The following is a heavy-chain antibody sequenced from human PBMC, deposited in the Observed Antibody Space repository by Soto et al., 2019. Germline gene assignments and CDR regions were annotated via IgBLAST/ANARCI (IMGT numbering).Heavy chain of an antibody. CDR1: GYPFTRNG. CDR2: ISAYKGNT. D-gene: IGHD3-10*01. Sequence: QVQLVQSGAEVKKPGASVKVSCRASGYPFTRNGISWVRQPPGQGLEWMGWISAYKGNTNHAQRLQGRVTMTTDTSTSTAYMELRSLRSDDTAVYYCARRSGYYYGMDVWGQGTTVTVSS. J-gene: IGHJ6*02. V-gene: IGHV1-18*01. CDR3: ARRSGYYYGMDV.